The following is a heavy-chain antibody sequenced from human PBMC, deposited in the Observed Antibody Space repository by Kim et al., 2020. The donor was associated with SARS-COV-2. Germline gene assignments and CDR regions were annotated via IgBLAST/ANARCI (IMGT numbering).Heavy chain of an antibody. CDR1: GYTFTSYY. Sequence: ASVKVSCKASGYTFTSYYMHWVRQAPGQGLEWMGIINPSGGSTSYAQKFQGRVTMTRDTSTSTVYMELSSLRSEDTAVYYCARLTDYDILTGYVEHFDYWGQGTLVTVSS. V-gene: IGHV1-46*01. J-gene: IGHJ4*02. D-gene: IGHD3-9*01. CDR3: ARLTDYDILTGYVEHFDY. CDR2: INPSGGST.